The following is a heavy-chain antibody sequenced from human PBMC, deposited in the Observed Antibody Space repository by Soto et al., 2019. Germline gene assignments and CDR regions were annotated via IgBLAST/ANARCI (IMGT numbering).Heavy chain of an antibody. D-gene: IGHD3-3*02. CDR2: ISSYNGNT. CDR3: ARDSPPIAS. J-gene: IGHJ5*02. CDR1: GYTFTSFH. Sequence: QVQLVQSGAEVKKPGASVKVSCKASGYTFTSFHISWVRQAPGQGLEWTGWISSYNGNTNYAQNLQGRVTMTPDTPTSTAYRELRSLRSDATAMYYCARDSPPIASWGQGTLVTVSS. V-gene: IGHV1-18*01.